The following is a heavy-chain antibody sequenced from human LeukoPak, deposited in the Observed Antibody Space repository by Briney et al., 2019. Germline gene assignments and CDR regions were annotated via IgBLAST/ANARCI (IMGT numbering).Heavy chain of an antibody. D-gene: IGHD3-22*01. J-gene: IGHJ4*02. CDR2: IKEDGSEK. CDR3: ARGSSGYQ. Sequence: GGSLRHSCAASGFTFSTYWMSWVRQAPGKGLEWVANIKEDGSEKYYGDSVKGRFTISRDNAKNSLYLQMNSLRAEDTAVYYCARGSSGYQWGQGTLVTVSS. V-gene: IGHV3-7*01. CDR1: GFTFSTYW.